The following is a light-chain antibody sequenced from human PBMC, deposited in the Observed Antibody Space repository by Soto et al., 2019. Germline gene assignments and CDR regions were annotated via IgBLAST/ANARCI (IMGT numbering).Light chain of an antibody. Sequence: DIQMTQSPSTLSAFVGDRVTITCRASQSISSWLAWYQQKPGKAPNLLIYKASSLESGVPSRFSGSGSGTEFTLTFSCLQLDDVATYYCQEYSSYSSWTFGQGTKV. CDR2: KAS. CDR1: QSISSW. J-gene: IGKJ1*01. V-gene: IGKV1-5*03. CDR3: QEYSSYSSWT.